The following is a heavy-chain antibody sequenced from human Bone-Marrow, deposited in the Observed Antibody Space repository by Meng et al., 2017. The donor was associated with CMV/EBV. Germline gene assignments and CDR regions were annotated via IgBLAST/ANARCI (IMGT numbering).Heavy chain of an antibody. CDR1: GYTFTSYD. D-gene: IGHD3-3*01. Sequence: ASVKVSCKASGYTFTSYDINWVRQATGQGLEWMGWMNPNSGNTGYAQKFQGRVTMTRNTSISTAYMELSSLRSEDTAVYYCARAVTIFGVVTLQYYYYGMDVWGQGTTVTVYS. J-gene: IGHJ6*01. V-gene: IGHV1-8*01. CDR3: ARAVTIFGVVTLQYYYYGMDV. CDR2: MNPNSGNT.